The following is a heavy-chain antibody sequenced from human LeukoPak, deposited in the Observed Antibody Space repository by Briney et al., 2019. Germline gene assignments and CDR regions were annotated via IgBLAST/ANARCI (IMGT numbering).Heavy chain of an antibody. Sequence: ASVKVSCKASGGTFSSYAISWVRQAPGQGLEWMGGIIPIFGTANYAQKFQGRVTITTDESTSTAYMELSSLRSEDTAVYYCAREESYYVFGSGYYHAFDIWGQGTMVTVSS. J-gene: IGHJ3*02. CDR3: AREESYYVFGSGYYHAFDI. V-gene: IGHV1-69*05. D-gene: IGHD3-3*01. CDR2: IIPIFGTA. CDR1: GGTFSSYA.